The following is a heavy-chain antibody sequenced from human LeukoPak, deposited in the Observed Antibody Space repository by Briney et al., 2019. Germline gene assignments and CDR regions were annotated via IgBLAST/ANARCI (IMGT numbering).Heavy chain of an antibody. CDR1: VGPISSYY. Sequence: SDPLSLTCTVSVGPISSYYGSWTRRPPGKGLEGIAYIYTTGSTDYIPSLKGRVTISLDTSKNQLSLDLSSVTAADTAVYYCASRGTIFGRESLWGGGTLVTVSS. D-gene: IGHD3-3*01. CDR2: IYTTGST. V-gene: IGHV4-4*09. J-gene: IGHJ2*01. CDR3: ASRGTIFGRESL.